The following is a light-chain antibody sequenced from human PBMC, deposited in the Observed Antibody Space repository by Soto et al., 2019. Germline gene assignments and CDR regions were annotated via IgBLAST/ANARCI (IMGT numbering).Light chain of an antibody. Sequence: EIVLTQSPGTLSLSPGERATLSCRASQTISSNYLAWYQQKPGQAPRLLIYGASNRATGIPDRFSGGGSGTDFTLTISVLEPEDFAMFFCQQYGNTPWTFGQGTTVEI. CDR3: QQYGNTPWT. CDR1: QTISSNY. CDR2: GAS. J-gene: IGKJ1*01. V-gene: IGKV3-20*01.